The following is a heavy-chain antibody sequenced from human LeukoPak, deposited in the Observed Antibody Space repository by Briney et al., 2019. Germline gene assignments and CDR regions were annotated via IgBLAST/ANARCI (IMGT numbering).Heavy chain of an antibody. CDR2: ISGSGVGT. CDR3: AKEGVVVPAAPGTAFDI. Sequence: PGGSLRLSCAASGFTFSSYTMNWVRQAPGKGLEWVSAISGSGVGTYYADSVKGRFTISRDNSKNTLYLQMNSLRAEDTAVYYCAKEGVVVPAAPGTAFDIWGQGTMVTVSS. D-gene: IGHD2-2*01. V-gene: IGHV3-23*01. J-gene: IGHJ3*02. CDR1: GFTFSSYT.